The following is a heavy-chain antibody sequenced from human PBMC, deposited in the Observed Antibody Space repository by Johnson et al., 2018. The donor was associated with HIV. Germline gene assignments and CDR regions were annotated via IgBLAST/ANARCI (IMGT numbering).Heavy chain of an antibody. CDR2: INWSGGST. CDR1: GFTFDDYG. Sequence: EKLVESGGGAVRPGGSMRISCAASGFTFDDYGMSWVRQAPGKGLEWVSGINWSGGSTGYSDSMKGRFTISSDNARNSLYLQMNSLRAEDTALYFCARGKGAAVGLDAFDIWGQGIRVTVSS. D-gene: IGHD6-13*01. V-gene: IGHV3-20*04. CDR3: ARGKGAAVGLDAFDI. J-gene: IGHJ3*02.